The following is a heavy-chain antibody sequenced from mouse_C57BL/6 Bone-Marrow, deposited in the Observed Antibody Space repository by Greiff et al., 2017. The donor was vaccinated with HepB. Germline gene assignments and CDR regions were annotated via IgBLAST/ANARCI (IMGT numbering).Heavy chain of an antibody. CDR1: GFTFSNYW. J-gene: IGHJ4*01. Sequence: EVKLMESGGGLVQPGGSMKLSCVASGFTFSNYWMNWVRQSPEKGLEWVAQIRLKSDNYATHYAESVKGRFTISRDDSKSSVYLQMNNLRAEDTGIYYLTTVVAPMDYWGQGTSVTVSS. V-gene: IGHV6-3*01. CDR2: IRLKSDNYAT. CDR3: TTVVAPMDY. D-gene: IGHD1-1*01.